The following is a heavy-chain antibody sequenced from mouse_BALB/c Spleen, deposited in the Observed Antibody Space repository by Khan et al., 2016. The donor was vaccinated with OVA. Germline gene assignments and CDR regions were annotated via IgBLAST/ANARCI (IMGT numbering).Heavy chain of an antibody. D-gene: IGHD2-14*01. J-gene: IGHJ4*01. CDR2: IWGDGST. Sequence: VQLQESGPGLVAPSQSLSITCTVSGFSLSRYSVHWVRQPPGKGLEWLGMIWGDGSTDYNSALKPRLSISKENSKSQVFLQMNSMQTDDTAMYYCARAYYRYDVYYAMDYWGQGTSVTVSS. CDR3: ARAYYRYDVYYAMDY. CDR1: GFSLSRYS. V-gene: IGHV2-6-4*01.